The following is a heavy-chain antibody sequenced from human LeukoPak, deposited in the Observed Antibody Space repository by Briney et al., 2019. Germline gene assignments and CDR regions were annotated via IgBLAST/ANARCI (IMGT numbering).Heavy chain of an antibody. J-gene: IGHJ4*02. D-gene: IGHD3-22*01. CDR3: ARRGRYDKSGYYFNY. Sequence: SETLSLTCTVSGGSISSYYWCWSRQPPGAGLEWIGYIYYSGSSNYTPSLKSRVTISVDTTKNQFSLKLSSVTAADTAVYYCARRGRYDKSGYYFNYWGQGTLVTVSS. V-gene: IGHV4-59*01. CDR1: GGSISSYY. CDR2: IYYSGSS.